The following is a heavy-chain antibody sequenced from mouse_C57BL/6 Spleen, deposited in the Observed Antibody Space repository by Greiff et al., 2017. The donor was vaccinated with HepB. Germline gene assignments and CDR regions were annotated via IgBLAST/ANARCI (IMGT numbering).Heavy chain of an antibody. CDR2: INPNYGTT. CDR1: GYSFTDYN. D-gene: IGHD1-1*01. V-gene: IGHV1-39*01. J-gene: IGHJ1*03. Sequence: EVKVVESGPELVKPGASVKISCKASGYSFTDYNMNWVKQSNGKSLEWIGVINPNYGTTSYNQKFKGKATLTVDQSSSTAYMQLNSLTSEDSAVYYCAKDYGSSYSYWYFDVWGTGTTVTVSS. CDR3: AKDYGSSYSYWYFDV.